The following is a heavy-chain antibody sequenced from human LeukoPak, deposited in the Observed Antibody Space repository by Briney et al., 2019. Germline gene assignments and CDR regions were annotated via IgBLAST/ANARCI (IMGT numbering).Heavy chain of an antibody. J-gene: IGHJ5*02. V-gene: IGHV4-4*09. Sequence: SETLSLTCTVSGGSISSYYWSWIRQPPGKGLEWIGYIYTSGSTNYNPSLKSRVTISVDTSKNQFSLKLSSVTAADTAVYYCARQTRAIRWFDPWGQGTLVTVSS. CDR2: IYTSGST. CDR3: ARQTRAIRWFDP. D-gene: IGHD3-10*01. CDR1: GGSISSYY.